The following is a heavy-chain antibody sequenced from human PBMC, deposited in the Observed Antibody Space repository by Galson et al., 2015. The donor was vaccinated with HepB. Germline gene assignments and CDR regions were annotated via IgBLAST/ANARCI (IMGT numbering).Heavy chain of an antibody. D-gene: IGHD6-13*01. Sequence: SVKVSCKASGYTFTSYGISWVRQAPGQGLEWMGWISAYNGNTNYAQKLQGRVTMTTDTSTSTAYMELRSLRSDDTAVYYCASGDWDSSSWYDNAFDIWGQGTMVTVSS. CDR3: ASGDWDSSSWYDNAFDI. J-gene: IGHJ3*02. V-gene: IGHV1-18*01. CDR2: ISAYNGNT. CDR1: GYTFTSYG.